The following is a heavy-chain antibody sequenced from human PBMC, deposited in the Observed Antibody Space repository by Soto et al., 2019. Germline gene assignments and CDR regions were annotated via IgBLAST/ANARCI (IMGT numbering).Heavy chain of an antibody. CDR1: GFTFSSYG. Sequence: QVQLVESGGGVVQPGRSLRLSCAASGFTFSSYGMHWVRQAPGKGLEWVAVIWYDGSNKYYADSVKGRFTISRDNSKNTLYLQMNSLRAEDTAVYYCARDPEPLLRFVEWLPGSWFDPWGQGTLVTVSS. D-gene: IGHD3-3*01. CDR3: ARDPEPLLRFVEWLPGSWFDP. V-gene: IGHV3-33*01. CDR2: IWYDGSNK. J-gene: IGHJ5*02.